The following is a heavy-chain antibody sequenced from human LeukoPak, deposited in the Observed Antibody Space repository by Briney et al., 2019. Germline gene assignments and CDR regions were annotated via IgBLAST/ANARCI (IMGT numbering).Heavy chain of an antibody. CDR2: IYYSGST. J-gene: IGHJ4*02. CDR1: GGSISSYY. V-gene: IGHV4-59*12. D-gene: IGHD6-13*01. Sequence: SETLSLTCTVSGGSISSYYWSWIRQPPGKGLEWIGYIYYSGSTKYNPSLNSRVSISVDTSKNQFSLKLSSVTAADTAVYYCADHIAAAGHHYFDYWGQGTLVTVSS. CDR3: ADHIAAAGHHYFDY.